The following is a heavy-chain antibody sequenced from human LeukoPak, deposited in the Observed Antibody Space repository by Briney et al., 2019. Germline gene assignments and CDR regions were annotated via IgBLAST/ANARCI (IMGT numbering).Heavy chain of an antibody. D-gene: IGHD3-16*01. CDR2: IYHSGST. CDR1: GGSISSGGYY. J-gene: IGHJ3*02. Sequence: SETLSLTCTVSGGSISSGGYYWSWIRQPPGKGLEWIGYIYHSGSTYYNPSLKSRVTISVDRSKNQFSLKLSSVTAADTAVYYCASYAPNDAFDIWGQGTMVTVSS. V-gene: IGHV4-30-2*01. CDR3: ASYAPNDAFDI.